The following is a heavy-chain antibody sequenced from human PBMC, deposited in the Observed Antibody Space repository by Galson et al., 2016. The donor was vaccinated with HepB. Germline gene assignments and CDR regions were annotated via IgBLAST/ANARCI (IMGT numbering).Heavy chain of an antibody. V-gene: IGHV5-51*01. CDR2: IYPGDSDT. Sequence: QSGAEVKKPGESLKISCKGSEYSFPNYWIGWVRQMPGKGLEWMGIIYPGDSDTRYSPTFQGQVTISADKSIRTAYLQWSSLKVSDTAMYYCARLGGGRIASRRRYSYSGMDVWGQGTTVTVSS. CDR1: EYSFPNYW. CDR3: ARLGGGRIASRRRYSYSGMDV. D-gene: IGHD6-6*01. J-gene: IGHJ6*02.